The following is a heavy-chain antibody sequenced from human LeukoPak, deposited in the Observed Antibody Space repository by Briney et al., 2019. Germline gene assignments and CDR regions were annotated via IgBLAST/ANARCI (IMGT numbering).Heavy chain of an antibody. J-gene: IGHJ4*02. D-gene: IGHD3-10*01. CDR2: IYTSGST. V-gene: IGHV4-4*07. Sequence: SETLSLTCTVSGGSISSYYWSWIRQPAGKGLEWIGRIYTSGSTNYNPSLKSRVTMSVDTSKNQFSLKLSSVTAADTAVYYCARESYYGGSGPFDYWAREPWSPSPQ. CDR1: GGSISSYY. CDR3: ARESYYGGSGPFDY.